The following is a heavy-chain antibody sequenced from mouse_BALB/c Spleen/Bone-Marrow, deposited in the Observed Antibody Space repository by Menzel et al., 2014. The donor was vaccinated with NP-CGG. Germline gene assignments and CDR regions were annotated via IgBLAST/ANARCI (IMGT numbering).Heavy chain of an antibody. CDR2: ISSGGSYT. CDR1: GFTFSNYG. V-gene: IGHV5-6*01. CDR3: ARLTPDYAMDY. Sequence: EVKLVESGADLVKPGGSLKLSCAASGFTFSNYGMSWVRQTPDKRLEWVATISSGGSYTYFPDSVKGRFTISRDNAKNTLYLQMNSLKSEDAAMYYCARLTPDYAMDYWGQGTSVTVSS. J-gene: IGHJ4*01. D-gene: IGHD1-3*01.